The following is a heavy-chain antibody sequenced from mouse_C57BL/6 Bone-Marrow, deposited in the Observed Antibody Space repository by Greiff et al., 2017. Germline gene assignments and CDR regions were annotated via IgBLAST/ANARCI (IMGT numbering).Heavy chain of an antibody. Sequence: QVQLQQSGAELARPGASVKLSCKASGYTLTSYGRRWVKQRTGQGLEWSGEIEPRRGNTYYNEKFKGKATLTADKSSSTAYMELRSLTSEDSAVYFCARGVPYYFDYWGQGTTLTVSS. CDR2: IEPRRGNT. CDR3: ARGVPYYFDY. CDR1: GYTLTSYG. J-gene: IGHJ2*01. V-gene: IGHV1-81*01.